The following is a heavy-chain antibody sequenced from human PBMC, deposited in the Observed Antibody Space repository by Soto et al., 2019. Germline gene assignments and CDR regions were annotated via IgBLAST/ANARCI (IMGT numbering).Heavy chain of an antibody. CDR3: ARGKGIRGFCTTAYYYYSMAV. CDR1: GYTFTSYG. J-gene: IGHJ6*02. CDR2: ISAYNGNT. V-gene: IGHV1-18*01. Sequence: GASVKVSCKASGYTFTSYGISWVRQAPGQGLEWMGWISAYNGNTNYAQKLQGRVTMTTDTSTSTAYMELRSLRSDDTAVYYCARGKGIRGFCTTAYYYYSMAVWGQGITVTVSS. D-gene: IGHD2-8*01.